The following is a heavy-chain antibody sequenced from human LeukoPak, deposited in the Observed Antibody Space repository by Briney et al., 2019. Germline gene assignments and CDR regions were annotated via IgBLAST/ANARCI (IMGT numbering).Heavy chain of an antibody. J-gene: IGHJ4*02. CDR3: ARSYYSSGSSSFGN. CDR2: ISSSSVNT. Sequence: GGSLRLSRAASGFTFSSYEMNWVRQAPGKGLEWVSFISSSSVNTHYADSVKGRFTISRDNAKNSLYLQMSSLRGEDTAVYYCARSYYSSGSSSFGNWGQGTLVTVSS. V-gene: IGHV3-48*03. CDR1: GFTFSSYE. D-gene: IGHD3-10*01.